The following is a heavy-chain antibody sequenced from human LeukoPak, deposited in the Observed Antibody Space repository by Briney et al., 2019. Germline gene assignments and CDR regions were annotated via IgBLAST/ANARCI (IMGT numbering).Heavy chain of an antibody. J-gene: IGHJ1*01. D-gene: IGHD3-22*01. CDR3: ARDYYDSSGYFTAEYFQH. Sequence: SETLSLTCTVSGGSISSSSHYWGWIRQPPGKGLEWIGSIHYSGSTYYNPSLKSRVTISVDTSKNQFSLKLSSVTAADTAVYYCARDYYDSSGYFTAEYFQHWGQGTLVTVSS. CDR2: IHYSGST. CDR1: GGSISSSSHY. V-gene: IGHV4-39*01.